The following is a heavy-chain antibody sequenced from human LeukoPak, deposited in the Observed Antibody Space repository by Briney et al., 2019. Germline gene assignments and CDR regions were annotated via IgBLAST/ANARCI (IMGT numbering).Heavy chain of an antibody. Sequence: GRSLRLSCAASGFTFDDYAMHWVRQAPGKGLEWVSGISWNSGSIGYADSVKGRFTISRDNAKNSLYLQMNSLRAEDTAVYYCARDRDGSSPYSDYWGQGTLVTVSS. J-gene: IGHJ4*02. CDR2: ISWNSGSI. CDR3: ARDRDGSSPYSDY. D-gene: IGHD1-26*01. CDR1: GFTFDDYA. V-gene: IGHV3-9*01.